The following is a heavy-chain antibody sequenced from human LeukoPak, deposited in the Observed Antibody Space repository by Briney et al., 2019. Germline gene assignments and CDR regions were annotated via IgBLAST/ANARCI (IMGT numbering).Heavy chain of an antibody. V-gene: IGHV3-23*01. CDR1: GFTFSSHA. CDR2: ISGSGDNA. CDR3: ARSGYSYGFSSYYVDY. D-gene: IGHD5-18*01. Sequence: GGSLRLSCAASGFTFSSHAMSWVRQPPGKGLEWVSAISGSGDNAYYADSVKGRFTISRDNSKNTLYLKMNSLRAEDTAVYYCARSGYSYGFSSYYVDYWGQGTLVTVSS. J-gene: IGHJ4*02.